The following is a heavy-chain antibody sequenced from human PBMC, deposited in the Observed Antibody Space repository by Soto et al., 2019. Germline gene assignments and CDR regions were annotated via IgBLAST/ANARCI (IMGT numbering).Heavy chain of an antibody. J-gene: IGHJ2*01. Sequence: DKVLEWVAVISYDGSDKYYADSVNGRFIISRDNSKNTHYLQMNSLRDEDTDIYYCAIFFFQAEDGIRDSVPVSAFLLNRSSDL. D-gene: IGHD3-9*01. CDR2: ISYDGSDK. CDR3: AIFFFQAEDGIRDSVPVSAFLLNRSSDL. V-gene: IGHV3-30*03.